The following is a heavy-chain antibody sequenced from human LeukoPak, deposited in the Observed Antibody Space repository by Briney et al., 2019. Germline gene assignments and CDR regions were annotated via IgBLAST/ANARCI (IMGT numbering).Heavy chain of an antibody. CDR1: GFTFGDYA. CDR3: TRVYGYSYGRLDY. J-gene: IGHJ4*02. Sequence: GGSLRLSCTASGFTFGDYAMSWVRQAPGKGREWVGFIRSKAYGGTTEYAASVKGRFTISRDDSKSIAYLQMNSLKTEDTAVYYCTRVYGYSYGRLDYWGQGTLVTVSS. V-gene: IGHV3-49*04. CDR2: IRSKAYGGTT. D-gene: IGHD5-18*01.